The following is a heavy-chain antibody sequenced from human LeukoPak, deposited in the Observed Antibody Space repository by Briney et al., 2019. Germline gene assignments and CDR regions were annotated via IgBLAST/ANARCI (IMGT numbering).Heavy chain of an antibody. V-gene: IGHV1-69*05. CDR1: GGTFSSYA. J-gene: IGHJ6*03. Sequence: SVKVSCKASGGTFSSYAISWVRQAPGQGLEWMGGIIPIFGTANYAQKFQGRVTITTDESTSTAYMELSSLRSEDTAVYYCARDGLVGGRDVYYYYYMDVWGKGTTVTVSS. D-gene: IGHD1-26*01. CDR2: IIPIFGTA. CDR3: ARDGLVGGRDVYYYYYMDV.